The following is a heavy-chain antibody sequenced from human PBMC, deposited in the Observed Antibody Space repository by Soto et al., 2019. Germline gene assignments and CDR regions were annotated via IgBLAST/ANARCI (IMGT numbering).Heavy chain of an antibody. D-gene: IGHD3-3*01. CDR2: IYYSGSA. Sequence: SATLSLTCTVSGGPIRSSDHYWSWIRQPPGKCLEWLGYIYYSGSAYYNPSLKSRVTISLDTSKNKFYLKLSSVTAAETAVYESATAKIYFFQSGCSHHVPLGFLGQGTLVTVSS. CDR3: ATAKIYFFQSGCSHHVPLGF. J-gene: IGHJ4*02. CDR1: GGPIRSSDHY. V-gene: IGHV4-30-4*02.